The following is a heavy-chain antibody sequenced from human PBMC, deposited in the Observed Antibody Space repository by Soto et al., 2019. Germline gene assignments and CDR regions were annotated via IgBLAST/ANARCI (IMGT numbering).Heavy chain of an antibody. CDR1: GGSISSGGYY. CDR3: ARVGGVYDYVWGSYRYTPYYFDY. Sequence: QVQLQESGPGLVKPSQTLSLTCTVSGGSISSGGYYWSWIRQHPGKGLEWIGYIYYSGSTYYNPSLKSRVTISVDTSKNQCSLKLSSVTAADTAVYYCARVGGVYDYVWGSYRYTPYYFDYWGQGTLVTVSS. J-gene: IGHJ4*02. V-gene: IGHV4-31*03. CDR2: IYYSGST. D-gene: IGHD3-16*02.